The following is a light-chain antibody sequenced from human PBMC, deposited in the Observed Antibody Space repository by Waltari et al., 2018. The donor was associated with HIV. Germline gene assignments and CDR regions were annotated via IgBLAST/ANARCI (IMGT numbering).Light chain of an antibody. CDR3: HSYDSDNQI. V-gene: IGLV6-57*01. J-gene: IGLJ2*01. Sequence: NFMLTQPHSVSDSPGKTVTISCTRNSGSIASNSVQWYQRRPGSSPTPVIFDHSQRHSGVSDRFSASIDTSSNSASLTIVGLKTEDEGDFFCHSYDSDNQIFGGGTKLTVL. CDR1: SGSIASNS. CDR2: DHS.